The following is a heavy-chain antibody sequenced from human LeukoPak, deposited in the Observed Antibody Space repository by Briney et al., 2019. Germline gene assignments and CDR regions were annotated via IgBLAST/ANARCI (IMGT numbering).Heavy chain of an antibody. D-gene: IGHD2/OR15-2a*01. Sequence: PGRSLRLSCVTSGFTFDNYAMTWVRQAPGKGLEWVSSIYGNGYSIYYADSVRGRFTLSRDNSRNTLYPEMKNLRAEDTAVYYCARGPDAPEGAPFFYHYMDVWGKGTTVSVS. CDR1: GFTFDNYA. J-gene: IGHJ6*03. CDR3: ARGPDAPEGAPFFYHYMDV. V-gene: IGHV3-23*05. CDR2: IYGNGYSI.